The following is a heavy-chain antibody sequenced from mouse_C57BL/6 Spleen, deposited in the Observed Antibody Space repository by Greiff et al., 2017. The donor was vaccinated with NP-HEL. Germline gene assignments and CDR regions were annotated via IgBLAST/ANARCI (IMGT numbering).Heavy chain of an antibody. V-gene: IGHV1-69*01. D-gene: IGHD2-1*01. J-gene: IGHJ4*01. Sequence: QVQLQQPGAELVMPGASVKLPCKASGYTFTSYWMHWVKQRPGQGLEWIGEIDPSDSYTNYNQKFKGKSTLTVDKSSSTAYMQLSSLTSEDSAVYYCARRGVYYGNYYYAMDYWGQGTSVTVSS. CDR2: IDPSDSYT. CDR1: GYTFTSYW. CDR3: ARRGVYYGNYYYAMDY.